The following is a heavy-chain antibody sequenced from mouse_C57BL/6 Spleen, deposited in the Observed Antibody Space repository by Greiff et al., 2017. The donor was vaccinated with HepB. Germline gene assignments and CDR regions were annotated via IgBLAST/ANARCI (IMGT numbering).Heavy chain of an antibody. CDR1: GYTFTSYW. J-gene: IGHJ1*03. CDR2: IDPSDSET. D-gene: IGHD1-1*01. V-gene: IGHV1-52*01. Sequence: VQLQQSGAELVRPGSSVKLSCKASGYTFTSYWMHWVKQRPIQGLEWIGNIDPSDSETHYNQKFKDKATLTVDKSSSTAYMQLSSLTSEDAAVYYCARRAYYYGSNWYCDVWGTGTTVTVSS. CDR3: ARRAYYYGSNWYCDV.